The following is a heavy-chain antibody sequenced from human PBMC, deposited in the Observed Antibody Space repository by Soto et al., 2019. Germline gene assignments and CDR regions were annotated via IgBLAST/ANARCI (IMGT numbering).Heavy chain of an antibody. CDR3: AREGRHYNGEGSYFKS. D-gene: IGHD3-10*01. CDR1: GYIFKNYA. CDR2: VNAGDGNT. V-gene: IGHV1-3*01. J-gene: IGHJ4*02. Sequence: VASVKVSCKASGYIFKNYAIHWVRQAYGQRLEWMGWVNAGDGNTRSSQKFQGRVTMTRDTAASTAYMELSSLRSEDTAVYYCAREGRHYNGEGSYFKSWGQGTLVTVSS.